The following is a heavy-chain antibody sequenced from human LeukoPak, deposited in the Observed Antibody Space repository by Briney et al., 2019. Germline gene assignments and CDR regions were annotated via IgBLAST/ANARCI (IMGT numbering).Heavy chain of an antibody. Sequence: PGGSLRLSCAASEFTFSSYNMNWVRQAPGKGLEWVSSISSTSKYIHYADSVKGRFTIPRDNAKNSLYLQMNSLRAEDTAVYYCAREPFWSGYYSNLHFDYWGQGTLVTVSS. CDR1: EFTFSSYN. V-gene: IGHV3-21*01. D-gene: IGHD3-3*01. J-gene: IGHJ4*02. CDR3: AREPFWSGYYSNLHFDY. CDR2: ISSTSKYI.